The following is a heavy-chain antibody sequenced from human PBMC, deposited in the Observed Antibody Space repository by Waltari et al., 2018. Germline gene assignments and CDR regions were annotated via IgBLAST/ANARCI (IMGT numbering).Heavy chain of an antibody. D-gene: IGHD3-3*01. CDR2: IIPILGIA. V-gene: IGHV1-69*04. J-gene: IGHJ3*02. CDR3: ARGRTVFGVVTGAFDI. Sequence: QVQLVQSGAEVKKPGSSVKVSCKASGGTFSSYAISWVRQAPGQGPEWMGGIIPILGIANYAQKFQGIVTITADESTSTAYMELSSLRSEDTAVYYCARGRTVFGVVTGAFDIWGQGTMVTVSS. CDR1: GGTFSSYA.